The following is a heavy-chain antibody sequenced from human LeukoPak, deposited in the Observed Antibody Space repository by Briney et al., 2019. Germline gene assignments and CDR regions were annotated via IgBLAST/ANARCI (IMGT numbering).Heavy chain of an antibody. CDR2: VYYSGST. Sequence: PSETLSLTCTVSGGSISSNNYYWGWIRQLPGKGLEWIGSVYYSGSTYDNPSLKSRVAISFDTSKNQFSLQLTYMTAADTAVYYSARLNPPYPLTNSDAYFDCWGQGTLVTVSS. J-gene: IGHJ4*02. CDR1: GGSISSNNYY. CDR3: ARLNPPYPLTNSDAYFDC. D-gene: IGHD4-23*01. V-gene: IGHV4-39*01.